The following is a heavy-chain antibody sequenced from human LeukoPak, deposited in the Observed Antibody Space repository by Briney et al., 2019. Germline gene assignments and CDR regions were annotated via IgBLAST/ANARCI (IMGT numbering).Heavy chain of an antibody. J-gene: IGHJ5*02. D-gene: IGHD2-8*01. CDR1: GYTFTSYE. Sequence: ASVKVSCKASGYTFTSYEINWVRQATGQGLEWMGWMNPNSGNTGYAQKFQGRVTMTRNTSISTAYMELSSLRSEDTAVYYCARRRLPLMNWFDPWGQGTLVTVSS. CDR2: MNPNSGNT. V-gene: IGHV1-8*01. CDR3: ARRRLPLMNWFDP.